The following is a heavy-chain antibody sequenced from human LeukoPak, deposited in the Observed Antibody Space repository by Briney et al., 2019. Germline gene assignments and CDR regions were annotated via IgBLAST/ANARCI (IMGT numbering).Heavy chain of an antibody. CDR2: INPNSGGT. CDR1: GYTFIGYY. J-gene: IGHJ5*02. Sequence: ASVKVSCKASGYTFIGYYMHWVRQAPGQGGEWMGWINPNSGGTNYAQKFQGRGTMNRDTYIRAAYMELRRQRYDDTAVYYCARPLRVTMVRGAAFRASSDFDPWGQGTLVTVSS. CDR3: ARPLRVTMVRGAAFRASSDFDP. V-gene: IGHV1-2*02. D-gene: IGHD3-10*01.